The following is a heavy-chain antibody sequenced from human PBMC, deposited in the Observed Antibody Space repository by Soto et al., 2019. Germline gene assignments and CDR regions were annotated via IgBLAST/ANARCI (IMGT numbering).Heavy chain of an antibody. Sequence: SETLSLTCTVSGGSMNNYFWSWIRQPPGKGLEWIGYFYNSGTTNSGTTNYNPSLKSRVTISADTSKNQFSLKLRSVAAADTAVYYCARDSLFSGKYFQHWGQGTLVTVSS. CDR1: GGSMNNYF. CDR3: ARDSLFSGKYFQH. CDR2: FYNSGTT. V-gene: IGHV4-59*01. J-gene: IGHJ1*01. D-gene: IGHD5-12*01.